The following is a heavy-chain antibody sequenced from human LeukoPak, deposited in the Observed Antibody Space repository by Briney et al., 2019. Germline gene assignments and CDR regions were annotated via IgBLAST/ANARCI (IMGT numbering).Heavy chain of an antibody. D-gene: IGHD1-26*01. CDR1: GFSFSSSW. J-gene: IGHJ4*02. Sequence: GGSLRLSCAASGFSFSSSWMHWVRQVPGKGLEWVSRINDDETSTTYAESVKGRFTISGDNAKNTLFLQMSSLRAEDTAVYYCATTGSGGYYDYWGQGTLVTVSS. V-gene: IGHV3-74*01. CDR3: ATTGSGGYYDY. CDR2: INDDETST.